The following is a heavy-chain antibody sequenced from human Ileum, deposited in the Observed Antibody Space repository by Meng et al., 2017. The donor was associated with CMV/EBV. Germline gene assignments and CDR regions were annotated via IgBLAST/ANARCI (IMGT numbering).Heavy chain of an antibody. CDR1: GYTFTSYD. D-gene: IGHD6-13*01. J-gene: IGHJ6*02. V-gene: IGHV1-8*01. Sequence: ASVKVSSKASGYTFTSYDINWVRQATGQGLEWMGWMNPNSGNTGYAQKFQGRVTMTRNTSISTAYMELSSLRSEDTAVYYCARGTYLAAAGTSNYYGMDVWGQGTTVTVSS. CDR3: ARGTYLAAAGTSNYYGMDV. CDR2: MNPNSGNT.